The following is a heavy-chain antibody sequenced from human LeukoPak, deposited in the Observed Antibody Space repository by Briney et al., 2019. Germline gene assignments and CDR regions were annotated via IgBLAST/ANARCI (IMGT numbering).Heavy chain of an antibody. V-gene: IGHV3-30*02. D-gene: IGHD6-13*01. Sequence: GGSLRLSCAASGFTFSSYGMHWVRQAPGKGLEWVAFIWYDGSNKYYADSVKGRFTISRDNSKNTLYLQMNSLRAEDTAVYYCAKRAGIAAAGYYYYYIDVWGKGTTVTISS. J-gene: IGHJ6*03. CDR1: GFTFSSYG. CDR2: IWYDGSNK. CDR3: AKRAGIAAAGYYYYYIDV.